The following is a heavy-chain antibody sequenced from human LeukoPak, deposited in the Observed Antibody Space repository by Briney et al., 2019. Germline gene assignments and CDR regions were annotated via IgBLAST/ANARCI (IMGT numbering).Heavy chain of an antibody. CDR2: INPNSGDT. Sequence: GASVKVSCKASGYTFTGYYMHWVRQAPGQGLEWMGWINPNSGDTHYAQKFQGRVTMTRDTSINTAYKELSRLRSDDTAVYYCARDQAFVYCSGGTCYDDYWGQGSLVTVSS. CDR3: ARDQAFVYCSGGTCYDDY. V-gene: IGHV1-2*02. CDR1: GYTFTGYY. J-gene: IGHJ4*02. D-gene: IGHD2-15*01.